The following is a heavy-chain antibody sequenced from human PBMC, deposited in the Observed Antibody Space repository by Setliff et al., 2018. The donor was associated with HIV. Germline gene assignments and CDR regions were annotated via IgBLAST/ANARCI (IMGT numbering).Heavy chain of an antibody. CDR3: AKDYSSGWFDY. Sequence: PGGSLRLSCAASGLTFSNYWMHWVRQAPGKGLEWVSRIDSDGSDTNYAGSVKGRFTISRDNSKNTLYLQMNSLRAEDTAVYYCAKDYSSGWFDYWGQGTLVTVSS. J-gene: IGHJ4*02. CDR1: GLTFSNYW. D-gene: IGHD6-19*01. V-gene: IGHV3-74*01. CDR2: IDSDGSDT.